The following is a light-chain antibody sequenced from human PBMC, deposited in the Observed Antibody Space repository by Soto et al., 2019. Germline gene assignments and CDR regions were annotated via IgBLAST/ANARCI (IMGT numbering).Light chain of an antibody. CDR2: GVS. Sequence: ETVLTQSPGTLSLSPGERATLSCRASQSVSSNYLVWSQQKPGQAPRLLISGVSTRATGIPDRFSGSGSGTGFTLTISRLEPEDVAVYYCQQYAPSPAITFGQGTRVEIK. CDR1: QSVSSNY. CDR3: QQYAPSPAIT. J-gene: IGKJ5*01. V-gene: IGKV3-20*01.